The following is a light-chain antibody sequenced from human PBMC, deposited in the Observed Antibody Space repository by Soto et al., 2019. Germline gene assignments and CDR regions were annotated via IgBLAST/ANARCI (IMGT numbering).Light chain of an antibody. V-gene: IGKV3-15*01. CDR1: QSVSGN. CDR3: QQYNDWWT. CDR2: RAS. Sequence: EIVMTQSPVTLSVSPGERATLSCRASQSVSGNLAWYQHKPGQSPXXLIYRASARATGVPDRFSGSGSGTEFTLTISSLQSEDFAVYYCQQYNDWWTFGQGTRLEIK. J-gene: IGKJ5*01.